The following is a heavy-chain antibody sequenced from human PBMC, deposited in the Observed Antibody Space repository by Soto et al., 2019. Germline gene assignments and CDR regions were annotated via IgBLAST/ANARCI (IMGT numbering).Heavy chain of an antibody. J-gene: IGHJ4*02. CDR1: GFIFSSYA. V-gene: IGHV3-30*04. Sequence: PGGSLRLSCAASGFIFSSYAMHWVRQAPGKGLEWVAVISYDGSNEYYADSVKGRSSISRDNSKNTLSLQMNSLRAEDTAVYYCASGRSAIVGAKDYWGRGTLVTVSS. CDR3: ASGRSAIVGAKDY. D-gene: IGHD1-26*01. CDR2: ISYDGSNE.